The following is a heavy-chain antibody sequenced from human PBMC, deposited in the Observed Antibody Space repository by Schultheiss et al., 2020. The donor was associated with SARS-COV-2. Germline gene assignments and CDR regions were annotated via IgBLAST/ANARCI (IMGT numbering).Heavy chain of an antibody. D-gene: IGHD3-10*01. Sequence: ASVKVSCKASGGTFSSYAISWVRQAPGQGLEWMGWISAYNGNTNYAQKLQGRVTMTRNTSISTAYMELSSLRSEDTAVYYCARGGFGDYFDYWGQGTLVTVSS. CDR3: ARGGFGDYFDY. CDR1: GGTFSSYA. CDR2: ISAYNGNT. J-gene: IGHJ4*02. V-gene: IGHV1-8*02.